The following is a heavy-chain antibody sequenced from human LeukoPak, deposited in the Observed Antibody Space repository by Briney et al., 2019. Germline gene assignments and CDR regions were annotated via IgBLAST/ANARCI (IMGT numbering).Heavy chain of an antibody. CDR1: GFTFSSYA. CDR3: AKEMPHYYGSGRAFDY. Sequence: GGSLRLSCAASGFTFSSYAMSWVRQAPGKGLEWVSGISGSGGSTYYADSVKGRFTISRDNSKNTLYLQMNSLRAEDTAVYYCAKEMPHYYGSGRAFDYWGQGTLVTVSS. J-gene: IGHJ4*02. V-gene: IGHV3-23*01. D-gene: IGHD3-10*01. CDR2: ISGSGGST.